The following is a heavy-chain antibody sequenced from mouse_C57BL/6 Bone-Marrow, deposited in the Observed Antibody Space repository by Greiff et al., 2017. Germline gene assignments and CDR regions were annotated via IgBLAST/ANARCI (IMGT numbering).Heavy chain of an antibody. V-gene: IGHV1-22*01. J-gene: IGHJ4*01. CDR3: AQKEDYYGSSYAMDY. D-gene: IGHD1-1*01. CDR1: GYTFTDYN. Sequence: VQLQQSGPELVKPGASVKMSCKASGYTFTDYNMHWVKQRHGKSLEWIGYINPNNGGTSYNQKFKGKATLTVNKSSSTAYMELRSLTSEDSAVYYCAQKEDYYGSSYAMDYWGQGTSVTVSS. CDR2: INPNNGGT.